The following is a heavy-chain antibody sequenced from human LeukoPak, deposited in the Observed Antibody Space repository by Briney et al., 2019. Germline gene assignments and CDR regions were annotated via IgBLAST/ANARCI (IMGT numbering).Heavy chain of an antibody. CDR3: ALGYYDSSGYYYLAY. D-gene: IGHD3-22*01. V-gene: IGHV3-21*01. Sequence: KTGGSLRLSCAASGFTFSSYSMNWVRQAPGKGLEWVSSISSSSSYIYYADSVKGRFTISKDNAKNSLYLQMNSLRAEDTAVYYCALGYYDSSGYYYLAYWGQGTLVTVSS. J-gene: IGHJ4*02. CDR2: ISSSSSYI. CDR1: GFTFSSYS.